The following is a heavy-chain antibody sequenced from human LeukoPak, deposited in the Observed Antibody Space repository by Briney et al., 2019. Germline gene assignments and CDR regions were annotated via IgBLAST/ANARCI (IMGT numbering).Heavy chain of an antibody. CDR1: GGTFSSYA. Sequence: GASVKVSCKASGGTFSSYAISWVRQAPGQGLEWMGGIIPIFGTANYAQKFQGRVTITTDESTSTAYMELSSLRSEGTAVYYCASLSSGYFDSNDYWGQGTLVTVSS. CDR3: ASLSSGYFDSNDY. J-gene: IGHJ4*02. D-gene: IGHD3-22*01. V-gene: IGHV1-69*05. CDR2: IIPIFGTA.